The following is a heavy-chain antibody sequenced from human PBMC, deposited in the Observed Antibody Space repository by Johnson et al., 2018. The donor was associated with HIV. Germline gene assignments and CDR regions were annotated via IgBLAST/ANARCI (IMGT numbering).Heavy chain of an antibody. CDR1: GFTFSTYD. V-gene: IGHV3-13*01. D-gene: IGHD1-26*01. Sequence: VQLVESGGGLVQPGGSLRLSCAASGFTFSTYDMYWVRQATGKGLEWVSTIGTAGDTYYAGSVKGRFTISRENANNSLYLKMNSLRAEDTALYYCAKALVGATLSDAFDIWGQGTMVTVSS. CDR2: IGTAGDT. J-gene: IGHJ3*02. CDR3: AKALVGATLSDAFDI.